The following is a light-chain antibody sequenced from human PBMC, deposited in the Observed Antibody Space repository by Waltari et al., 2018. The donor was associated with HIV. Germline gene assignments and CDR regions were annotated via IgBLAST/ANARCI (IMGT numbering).Light chain of an antibody. CDR3: QAWDSGTAV. V-gene: IGLV3-1*01. CDR1: RLGDKY. CDR2: QDK. J-gene: IGLJ3*02. Sequence: SYELTQPPSVSVSPGQTASVARSGDRLGDKYTSWYQQRPGQSPLVVIYQDKKRPSGIPDRFSGSKSGDTATLTISGTQTMDEADYYCQAWDSGTAVFGGGTKLTVL.